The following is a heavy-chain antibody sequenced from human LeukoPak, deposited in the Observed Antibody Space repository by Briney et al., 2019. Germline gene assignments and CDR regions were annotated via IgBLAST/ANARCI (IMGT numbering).Heavy chain of an antibody. Sequence: PSETLSLTCTVSGGSISGSYWSWIRQPPGKGLEWIGYIYYSGSTNNNPSFKSRVAISVDTPKNQFSLKLSSVTAADTAVYYCATWGIAVAGTFDYWGQGTLVTVST. V-gene: IGHV4-59*08. J-gene: IGHJ4*02. CDR1: GGSISGSY. CDR3: ATWGIAVAGTFDY. CDR2: IYYSGST. D-gene: IGHD6-19*01.